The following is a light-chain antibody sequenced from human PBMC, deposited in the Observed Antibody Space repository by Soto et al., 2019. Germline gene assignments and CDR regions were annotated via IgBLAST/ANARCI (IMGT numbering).Light chain of an antibody. CDR2: DAS. CDR3: QQRSNWPPFT. Sequence: EIVLTQSPATLSLSPGERATLSCRASQSVSSYLAWYQQKPGQAPRLLIYDASNRATGIPARFSGSGSGTDFTLTISSLQPEDFAVHYCQQRSNWPPFTFGGGTKVAIK. V-gene: IGKV3-11*01. J-gene: IGKJ4*01. CDR1: QSVSSY.